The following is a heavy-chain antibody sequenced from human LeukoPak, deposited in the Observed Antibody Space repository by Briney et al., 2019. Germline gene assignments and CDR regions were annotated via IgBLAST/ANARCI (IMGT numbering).Heavy chain of an antibody. Sequence: PSETLSLTCTVSGGSISSGDYYWSWIRQPPGKGLEWIGYIYYSGSTYYNPSLKSRVTISVDTSKNQFSLKLSSVTAADTAVYYCARESHVVVVAATSNNWFDPWGQGTLVTVSS. CDR3: ARESHVVVVAATSNNWFDP. V-gene: IGHV4-30-4*08. CDR1: GGSISSGDYY. J-gene: IGHJ5*02. D-gene: IGHD2-15*01. CDR2: IYYSGST.